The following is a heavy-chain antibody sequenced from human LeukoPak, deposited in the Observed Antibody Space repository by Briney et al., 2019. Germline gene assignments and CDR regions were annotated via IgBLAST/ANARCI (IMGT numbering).Heavy chain of an antibody. Sequence: PGGSLRLSCAASGFTFSSYGMHWVRQAPGKGLEWVAFIRYDGSNKYYADSVKGRFTISRDNSKNTLYLQMNSLRAEDTAVYYCAKDPQLLEDFSGWFDPWGQGTLVTVSS. D-gene: IGHD2-2*01. CDR1: GFTFSSYG. V-gene: IGHV3-30*02. CDR2: IRYDGSNK. J-gene: IGHJ5*02. CDR3: AKDPQLLEDFSGWFDP.